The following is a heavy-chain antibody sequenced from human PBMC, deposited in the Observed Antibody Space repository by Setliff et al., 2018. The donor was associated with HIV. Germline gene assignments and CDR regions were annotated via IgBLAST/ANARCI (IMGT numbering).Heavy chain of an antibody. D-gene: IGHD1-1*01. V-gene: IGHV4-59*01. CDR2: IHYSGSS. J-gene: IGHJ6*03. CDR1: GGPISGYY. CDR3: ARFQAWQLGRRGGYYYYMDV. Sequence: PSETLSLTCTVSGGPISGYYWSWVRQPPEKRLELIGFIHYSGSSHYNPSLKSRITISVYMSRNQFSLVLSSVPAAATAVYYCARFQAWQLGRRGGYYYYMDVWGKGTTVTVSS.